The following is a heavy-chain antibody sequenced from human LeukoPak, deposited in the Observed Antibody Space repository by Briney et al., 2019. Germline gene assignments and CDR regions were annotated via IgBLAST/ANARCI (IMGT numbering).Heavy chain of an antibody. CDR3: ASGGGVRYYFDY. J-gene: IGHJ4*02. D-gene: IGHD3-10*01. V-gene: IGHV4-31*02. CDR2: IYYSGST. Sequence: LRLSCAASGFTFSDYYMSWIRQHPGKGLEWIGYIYYSGSTYYNPSLKSRVTISVDTSKNQFSLKLSSVTAADTAVYYCASGGGVRYYFDYWGQGTLVTVSS. CDR1: GFTFSDYY.